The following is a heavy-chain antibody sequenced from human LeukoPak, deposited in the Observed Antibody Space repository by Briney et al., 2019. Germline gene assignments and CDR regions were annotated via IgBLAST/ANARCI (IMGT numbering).Heavy chain of an antibody. D-gene: IGHD6-13*01. CDR3: ARESTAAGPL. J-gene: IGHJ4*02. V-gene: IGHV4-39*07. CDR1: GGSISSSSYY. Sequence: SETLSLTCTVSGGSISSSSYYWGWIRQPPGKGLEWIGSICYSGSTYYNPSLKSRVTISVDTSKNQFSLKLSSVTAADTAVYYCARESTAAGPLWGQGTLVTVSS. CDR2: ICYSGST.